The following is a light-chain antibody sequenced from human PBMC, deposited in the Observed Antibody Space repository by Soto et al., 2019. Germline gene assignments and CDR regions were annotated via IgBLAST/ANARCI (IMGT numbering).Light chain of an antibody. CDR2: EVS. Sequence: QSALTQPPSASGSPGQSVTISCTGTSSDVGGYNFVSWYQQHPGNAPKLMIYEVSKRPSGVPDRFSASKSGNTASLTVSGLRAEDEADYYCCSYAGSRTFVFGGGTKLTVL. V-gene: IGLV2-8*01. J-gene: IGLJ3*02. CDR3: CSYAGSRTFV. CDR1: SSDVGGYNF.